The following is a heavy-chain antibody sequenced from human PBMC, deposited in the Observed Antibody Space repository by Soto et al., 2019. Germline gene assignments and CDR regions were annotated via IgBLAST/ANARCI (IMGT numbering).Heavy chain of an antibody. Sequence: PSETLSLTCTVSGGSVSSGSYYWSWIRQPPGKGLEWIGYIYYSGSTNYNPSLKSRVTISVDTSKNQFSLKLSSVTAADTAVYYCARAPYYYDSSGYDYWGQGTLVTVSS. CDR1: GGSVSSGSYY. V-gene: IGHV4-61*01. J-gene: IGHJ4*02. CDR3: ARAPYYYDSSGYDY. D-gene: IGHD3-22*01. CDR2: IYYSGST.